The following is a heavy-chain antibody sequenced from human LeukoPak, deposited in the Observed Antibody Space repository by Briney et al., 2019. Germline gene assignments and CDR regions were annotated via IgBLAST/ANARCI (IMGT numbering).Heavy chain of an antibody. Sequence: ASVKVSCKASGYTFTGYYMHWVRQAPGQGLEWMGWINPNSGGTNYAQKFQGWVTMTRDTSISTAYMELSRLRSDDTAVYYCARGGMSFRQKSYGDAFDIWGQGTMVTVSS. D-gene: IGHD5-18*01. CDR1: GYTFTGYY. CDR3: ARGGMSFRQKSYGDAFDI. J-gene: IGHJ3*02. CDR2: INPNSGGT. V-gene: IGHV1-2*04.